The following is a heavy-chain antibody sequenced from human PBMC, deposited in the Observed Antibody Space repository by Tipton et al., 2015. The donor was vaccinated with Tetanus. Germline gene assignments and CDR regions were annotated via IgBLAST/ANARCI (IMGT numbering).Heavy chain of an antibody. V-gene: IGHV3-7*01. CDR3: TSGLGCVTTY. Sequence: SLRLSCAASGFIFNNYWMNWFRQAPGKGLEWVTNIRQDGSEKYYVDSVKGRFTISRDNAKNSLYLQINSLRAEDTAVYFCTSGLGCVTTYWGQGTLFTLS. CDR2: IRQDGSEK. CDR1: GFIFNNYW. J-gene: IGHJ4*02. D-gene: IGHD3-16*01.